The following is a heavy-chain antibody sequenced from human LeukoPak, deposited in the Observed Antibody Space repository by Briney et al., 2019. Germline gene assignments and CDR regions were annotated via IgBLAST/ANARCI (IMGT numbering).Heavy chain of an antibody. J-gene: IGHJ5*02. Sequence: SETLSLTCTVSGGSISSSSYYWGWIRQPPGKGLEWIASIYYSGSTYYNPSLKSRVTISVDTSKNQFSLKLSSVTAADTAVYYCARGKSGSYSNWFDPWGQGTLVTVSS. CDR1: GGSISSSSYY. CDR3: ARGKSGSYSNWFDP. CDR2: IYYSGST. D-gene: IGHD1-26*01. V-gene: IGHV4-39*01.